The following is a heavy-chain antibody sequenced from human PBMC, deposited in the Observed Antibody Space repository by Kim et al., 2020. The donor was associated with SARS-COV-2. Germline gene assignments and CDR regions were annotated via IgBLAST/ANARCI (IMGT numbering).Heavy chain of an antibody. CDR2: IYPGDSDT. V-gene: IGHV5-51*01. J-gene: IGHJ6*02. Sequence: GESLKISCKGSGYSFTSYWIGWVRQMPGKGLEWMGIIYPGDSDTRYSPSFQCQVTISADKSISTAYLQWSSLKASDTAMYYCARPKPLERRSYYYYYGMDVWGQGTTVTVSS. D-gene: IGHD1-1*01. CDR1: GYSFTSYW. CDR3: ARPKPLERRSYYYYYGMDV.